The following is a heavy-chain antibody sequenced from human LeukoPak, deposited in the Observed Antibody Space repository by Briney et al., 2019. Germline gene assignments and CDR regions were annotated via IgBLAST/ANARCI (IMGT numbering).Heavy chain of an antibody. CDR1: GFTFSSYS. J-gene: IGHJ3*02. Sequence: KPGGSLRLSCAASGFTFSSYSMNWVRQAPGKGLEWVSSISSSSSYIYYADSVKGRFTISRDNAKNSLYLQMNSLRAEDTAVYYWARVVVIAPYDAFDIWGQGTMVTVSP. CDR3: ARVVVIAPYDAFDI. CDR2: ISSSSSYI. D-gene: IGHD2-21*01. V-gene: IGHV3-21*01.